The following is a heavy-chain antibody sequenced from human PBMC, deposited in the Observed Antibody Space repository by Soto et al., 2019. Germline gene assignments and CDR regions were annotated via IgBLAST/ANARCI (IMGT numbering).Heavy chain of an antibody. CDR2: ISGSGGST. CDR1: GFTFSSYA. V-gene: IGHV3-23*01. J-gene: IGHJ4*02. D-gene: IGHD6-13*01. CDR3: VRDDPGMGMDY. Sequence: PGGSLRLSCAASGFTFSSYAMSWVRQAPGKGLEWVSAISGSGGSTYYADSVKGRFTTSRDNAKNTLYLQMNSLRAEDTAVHFCVRDDPGMGMDYWGLGTLVNVSS.